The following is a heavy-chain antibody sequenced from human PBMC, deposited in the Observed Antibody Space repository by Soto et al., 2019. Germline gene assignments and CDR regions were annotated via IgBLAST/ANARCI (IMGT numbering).Heavy chain of an antibody. CDR1: GVSLRNYG. V-gene: IGHV3-74*01. CDR3: AKCRPSWVESGMDV. CDR2: INEDESNT. J-gene: IGHJ6*02. Sequence: GGSLGLACATSGVSLRNYGVHGSRKAPGKGPVWVSRINEDESNTGYADSVKGRFKISRDNAKKSLYLQMNSLRAEDTALYYCAKCRPSWVESGMDVWGQGTTVTVSS.